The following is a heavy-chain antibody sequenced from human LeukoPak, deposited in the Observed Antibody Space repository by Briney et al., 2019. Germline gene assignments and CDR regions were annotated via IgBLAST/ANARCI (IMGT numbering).Heavy chain of an antibody. V-gene: IGHV3-21*04. CDR1: GFTFSSYS. Sequence: GGSLRLSCAASGFTFSSYSMNWVRQAPGKGLEWVSFISSSRSYIYYADSVKGRFTISRDNAKNSLYLQMNSLRAEDTAVYYCAREIYYDSSGYDYWGQGTLVTVSS. J-gene: IGHJ4*02. CDR3: AREIYYDSSGYDY. D-gene: IGHD3-22*01. CDR2: ISSSRSYI.